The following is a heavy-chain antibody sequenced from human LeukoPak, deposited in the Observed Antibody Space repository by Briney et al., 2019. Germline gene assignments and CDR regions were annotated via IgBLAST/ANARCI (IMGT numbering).Heavy chain of an antibody. D-gene: IGHD3-3*01. Sequence: GSSVKVSCKASGGTSISYAISWVRQAPGQGLEWMGGIIPIFGTANYAQKFQGRVTITTDESTSTAYMELSSLRSEDTAVYYCARLSTIFGVVVFDYWGQGTLVTVSS. J-gene: IGHJ4*02. V-gene: IGHV1-69*05. CDR1: GGTSISYA. CDR3: ARLSTIFGVVVFDY. CDR2: IIPIFGTA.